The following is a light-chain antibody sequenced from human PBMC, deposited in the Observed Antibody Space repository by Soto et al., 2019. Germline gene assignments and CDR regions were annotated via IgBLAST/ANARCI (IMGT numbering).Light chain of an antibody. CDR1: QGISNY. Sequence: NIQMTQSPSAMSASVGDRVTITCRARQGISNYLAWLQQKPGKVPKHLIYAASSLQSGVPSRFSGSGSGTEFTLTISSLQPEDCATYYCLQHNSYPLTFGGGTKVDIK. J-gene: IGKJ4*01. CDR2: AAS. V-gene: IGKV1D-17*01. CDR3: LQHNSYPLT.